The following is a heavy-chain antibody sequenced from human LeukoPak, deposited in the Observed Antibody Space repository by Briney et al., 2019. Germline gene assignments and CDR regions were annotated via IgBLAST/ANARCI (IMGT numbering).Heavy chain of an antibody. CDR1: GFPFNAYW. CDR2: IRQDGDTK. D-gene: IGHD6-13*01. Sequence: GSLRLSCAASGFPFNAYWMTWVRPAPGKGLEWVANIRQDGDTKYYVDSVKGRFTISRDNAMNSLYLQMNSLRAEDTAIYYCARSLPYGTTWYGRSDFWGQGTLVTVSS. CDR3: ARSLPYGTTWYGRSDF. J-gene: IGHJ4*02. V-gene: IGHV3-7*03.